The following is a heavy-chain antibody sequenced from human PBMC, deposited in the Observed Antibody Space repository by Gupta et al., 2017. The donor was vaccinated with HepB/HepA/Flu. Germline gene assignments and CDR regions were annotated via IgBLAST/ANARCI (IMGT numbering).Heavy chain of an antibody. CDR3: STSWPHDY. V-gene: IGHV4-4*02. Sequence: QVQLQESGPGLVKPSGTLSLTCAVSGGSISSSNWWTWVRQPPGKGLEWIGEINHSGNTTYNPSLKFRVTMSVDTSNIQLSLKVTSVTAADTAVYYCSTSWPHDYWGQGTLVTVSS. CDR1: GGSISSSNW. J-gene: IGHJ4*02. CDR2: INHSGNT.